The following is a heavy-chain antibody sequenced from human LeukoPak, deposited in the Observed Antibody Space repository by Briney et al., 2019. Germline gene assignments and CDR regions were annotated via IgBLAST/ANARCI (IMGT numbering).Heavy chain of an antibody. CDR2: IRFDGSNK. CDR3: ARWEWRGVARSGIDY. D-gene: IGHD3-10*01. V-gene: IGHV3-30*02. J-gene: IGHJ4*02. CDR1: GFTFNSYG. Sequence: GGSLTLACAASGFTFNSYGMHWVRQAPGKGLEWVAFIRFDGSNKYYADSVKGRFTISRDNSKNTLYLQMNSLRAEDTAVYYCARWEWRGVARSGIDYWGQGTLVTVSS.